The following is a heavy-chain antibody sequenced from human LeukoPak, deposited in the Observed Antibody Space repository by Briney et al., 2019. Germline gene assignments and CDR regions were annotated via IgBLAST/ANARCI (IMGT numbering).Heavy chain of an antibody. Sequence: ASVKVSCKATGYIFSNYGISWVRQAPGHGLEWMGWISSGGNTNYAPKFQDRATMTTDTSTSTAYMELRSLRFDDTAAYYCARDFAWGSGGAPIDDNWLDPWGQGTLVTVSS. V-gene: IGHV1-18*01. CDR2: ISSGGNT. D-gene: IGHD7-27*01. CDR1: GYIFSNYG. CDR3: ARDFAWGSGGAPIDDNWLDP. J-gene: IGHJ5*02.